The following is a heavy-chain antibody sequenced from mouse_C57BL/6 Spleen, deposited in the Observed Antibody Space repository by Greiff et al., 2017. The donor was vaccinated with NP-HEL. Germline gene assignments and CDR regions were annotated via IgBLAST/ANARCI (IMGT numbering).Heavy chain of an antibody. CDR1: GFTFSDYG. CDR2: ISSGSSTI. V-gene: IGHV5-17*01. J-gene: IGHJ2*01. D-gene: IGHD2-5*01. Sequence: EVQVVESGGGLVKPGGSLKLSCAASGFTFSDYGMHWVRQAPEKGLEWVAYISSGSSTIYYADTVKGGFTISRDTAKKTLFLQMTSLRSEDTAMYYCARTYYSNAFDYWGQGTTLTVSS. CDR3: ARTYYSNAFDY.